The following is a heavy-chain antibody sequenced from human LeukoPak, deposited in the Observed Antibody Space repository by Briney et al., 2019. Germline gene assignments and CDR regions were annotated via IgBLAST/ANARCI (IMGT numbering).Heavy chain of an antibody. CDR1: GGSISSTNDY. J-gene: IGHJ4*02. Sequence: ASQTRSLTCTVSGGSISSTNDYWGWIRQPPGKGLEWIGSVYYSGSTYYNPSLKSRVTISVDTSKNQLSLKLSSVTAADTAVYYCASCIGTTGNTFGYWGQGTLVTVSS. D-gene: IGHD1-1*01. V-gene: IGHV4-39*07. CDR2: VYYSGST. CDR3: ASCIGTTGNTFGY.